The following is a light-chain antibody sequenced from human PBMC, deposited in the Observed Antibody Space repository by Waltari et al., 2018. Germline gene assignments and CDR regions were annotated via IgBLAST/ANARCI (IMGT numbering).Light chain of an antibody. Sequence: TQVTQPHPTLLPPEGDRVTSTCRASQGIVVWLAWYQQKPGKAPKRLIYTASYLKSGVPSRFSGSGSGTEFTLTISSLQAEDFATYYCLQYNSYPWTFGQGTKVEIK. CDR3: LQYNSYPWT. CDR1: QGIVVW. V-gene: IGKV1-5*01. J-gene: IGKJ1*01. CDR2: TAS.